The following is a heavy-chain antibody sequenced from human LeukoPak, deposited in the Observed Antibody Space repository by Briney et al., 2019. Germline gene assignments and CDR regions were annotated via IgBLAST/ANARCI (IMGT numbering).Heavy chain of an antibody. CDR1: GFTFSSYA. CDR3: AKDPDPRVRGLKVNFFDY. J-gene: IGHJ4*02. CDR2: ISGSGGST. V-gene: IGHV3-23*01. Sequence: GGSLRLSCAASGFTFSSYAMSWVRQAPGKGLEWVSAISGSGGSTYYADSVKGRFTISRDNSKNTLYLQMNSLRAEDTAVYYCAKDPDPRVRGLKVNFFDYWGQETLVTVSS. D-gene: IGHD3-10*01.